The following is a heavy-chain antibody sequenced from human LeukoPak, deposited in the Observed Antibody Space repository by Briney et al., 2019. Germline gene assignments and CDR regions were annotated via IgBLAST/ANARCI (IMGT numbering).Heavy chain of an antibody. V-gene: IGHV3-30-3*01. J-gene: IGHJ4*02. CDR2: ISCDGSNK. Sequence: GGSLRLSCAASGFTFSSYAMHWVRQAPGKGLEWVAVISCDGSNKYYADSVKGRFTISRDNSKNTLYLQMNSLRAEDTAVYYCARDSYSSGYFDYWGQGTLVTVSS. CDR1: GFTFSSYA. D-gene: IGHD3-22*01. CDR3: ARDSYSSGYFDY.